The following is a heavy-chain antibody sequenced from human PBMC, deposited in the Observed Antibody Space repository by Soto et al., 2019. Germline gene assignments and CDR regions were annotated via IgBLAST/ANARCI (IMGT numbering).Heavy chain of an antibody. J-gene: IGHJ3*02. V-gene: IGHV3-33*01. CDR1: GFTFSSYG. CDR3: ARGTAAAGLDAFDI. Sequence: PXVSLRLSCAASGFTFSSYGMHWVRQAPGKGLEWVAVIWYDVSNKYYADSVKGRFTISRDNSKNTLYLQMNSLRAEDTAVYYCARGTAAAGLDAFDIWGQGTMVTVSS. D-gene: IGHD6-13*01. CDR2: IWYDVSNK.